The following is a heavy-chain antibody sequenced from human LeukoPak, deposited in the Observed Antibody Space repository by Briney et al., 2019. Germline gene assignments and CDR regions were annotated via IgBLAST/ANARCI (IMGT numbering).Heavy chain of an antibody. Sequence: GGSLRLSCAASGFSFSSYWMSWVRQTPEKGLEFVANIDQGGSVRNYMDSLKGRCTISRDNAKKSLYLEINSLRADDTAVYYCARDPESSSFDLWGRGALVTISS. V-gene: IGHV3-7*01. CDR3: ARDPESSSFDL. CDR1: GFSFSSYW. CDR2: IDQGGSVR. J-gene: IGHJ4*02. D-gene: IGHD6-13*01.